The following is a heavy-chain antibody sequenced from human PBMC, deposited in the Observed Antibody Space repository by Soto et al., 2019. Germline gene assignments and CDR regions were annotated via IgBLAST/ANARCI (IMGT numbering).Heavy chain of an antibody. CDR1: SYSISSGFF. CDR2: IFHTGDT. CDR3: ARDTNSLDP. J-gene: IGHJ5*02. Sequence: SETLYLTCSGSSYSISSGFFWGWIRQPPGKGLEWIGSIFHTGDTYYNPSLKSRITMSVDTSKNQFSLKLTSLTAADTAVYYCARDTNSLDPWGQGTLVTVS. V-gene: IGHV4-38-2*02.